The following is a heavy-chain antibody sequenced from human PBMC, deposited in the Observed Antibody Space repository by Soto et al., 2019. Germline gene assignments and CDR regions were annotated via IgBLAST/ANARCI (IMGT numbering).Heavy chain of an antibody. CDR3: ASPKGWEHGELDY. CDR1: GFTFSSYS. V-gene: IGHV3-21*01. D-gene: IGHD1-26*01. Sequence: EVQLVESGGGLVKPGGSLRLSRAASGFTFSSYSMNWVRQAPGKGLEWVSSISSSSSYIYYADSVKGQFTISRDNAKNSLYLQMNSLRAEDTARYYFASPKGWEHGELDYWGQGTLVTFSS. J-gene: IGHJ4*02. CDR2: ISSSSSYI.